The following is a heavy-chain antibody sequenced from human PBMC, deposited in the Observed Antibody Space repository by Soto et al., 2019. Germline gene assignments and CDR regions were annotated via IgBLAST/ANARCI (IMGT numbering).Heavy chain of an antibody. Sequence: SETLSLTCSVSGGSMNSYYWSWIRQPPEKGLEWIGYIYYSGTTNYNPSLKSRVTISVDTSKNQFSLILTSVTAADTAVYYCARGSGGNRWYYDYWGQGTLVTVSS. J-gene: IGHJ4*02. CDR2: IYYSGTT. D-gene: IGHD2-15*01. V-gene: IGHV4-59*01. CDR3: ARGSGGNRWYYDY. CDR1: GGSMNSYY.